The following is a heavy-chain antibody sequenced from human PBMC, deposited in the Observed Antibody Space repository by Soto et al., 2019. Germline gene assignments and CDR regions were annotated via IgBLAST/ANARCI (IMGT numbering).Heavy chain of an antibody. V-gene: IGHV3-43*01. CDR1: GFTFDDYT. D-gene: IGHD2-21*02. CDR3: AKDGAGWNHSGGNSGLFDY. Sequence: GGSLRLSCAASGFTFDDYTMHWVRQAPGKGLEWVSLISWDGGSTYYADSVKGRFTISRDNSKNSLYLQMNSLRTEDTALYYCAKDGAGWNHSGGNSGLFDYWGQGTLVTVSS. CDR2: ISWDGGST. J-gene: IGHJ4*02.